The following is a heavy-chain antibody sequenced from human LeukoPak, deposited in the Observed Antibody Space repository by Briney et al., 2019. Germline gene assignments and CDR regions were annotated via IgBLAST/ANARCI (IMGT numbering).Heavy chain of an antibody. D-gene: IGHD2-21*01. CDR2: IKQDGSGE. J-gene: IGHJ3*01. CDR3: AINGCYRGVCDFDV. V-gene: IGHV3-7*01. Sequence: PGGSLRLSCAASGFTFSHDWMSWVRQAPGKGLEWVASIKQDGSGEHYVDSVKGRFTISRDNAKSSLYLQMNSLRAEDSAVYYCAINGCYRGVCDFDVWGQGTMVTVSS. CDR1: GFTFSHDW.